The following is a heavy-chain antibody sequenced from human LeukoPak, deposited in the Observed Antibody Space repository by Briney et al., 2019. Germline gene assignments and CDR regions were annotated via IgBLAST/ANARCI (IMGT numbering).Heavy chain of an antibody. V-gene: IGHV3-48*03. CDR1: VLTFISYE. CDR2: ISSRSITI. Sequence: PGGSLRLSCAASVLTFISYELYSVRQAPGKGLEWISYISSRSITIKYADSVRGRFTISRDDARESLYLQMNTLRAEDTAMYYCGARREYVGAFDIWGQGTLVTVSS. J-gene: IGHJ3*02. D-gene: IGHD3-10*01. CDR3: GARREYVGAFDI.